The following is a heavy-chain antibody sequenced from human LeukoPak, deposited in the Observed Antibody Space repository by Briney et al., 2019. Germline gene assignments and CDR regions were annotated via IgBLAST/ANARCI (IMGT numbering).Heavy chain of an antibody. CDR1: GFTFDDYG. D-gene: IGHD2-15*01. CDR2: INWNGGST. CDR3: ARDFKSSERRVVVVTFDY. Sequence: PGGSLRLSRAASGFTFDDYGMSWVRQAPGKGLEWVSGINWNGGSTGYADSVKGRFTISRDNAKNSLYLQMNSLRAEDTALYYCARDFKSSERRVVVVTFDYWGQGTLVTVSS. J-gene: IGHJ4*02. V-gene: IGHV3-20*04.